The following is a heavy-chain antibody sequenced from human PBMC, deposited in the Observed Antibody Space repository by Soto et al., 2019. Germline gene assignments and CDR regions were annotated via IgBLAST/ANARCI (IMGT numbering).Heavy chain of an antibody. V-gene: IGHV3-7*01. D-gene: IGHD2-2*01. CDR1: GFTFSSHW. J-gene: IGHJ4*02. CDR2: INKDGSGK. CDR3: ARVANGVVVPAATYYFDY. Sequence: PVGSLRLSCAASGFTFSSHWMTWVRQAPGKGLEWVANINKDGSGKYYVDSVKGRFTVSRDNAKNTLYLQMNSLRAEDTAVYYCARVANGVVVPAATYYFDYWGQGTLVTVSS.